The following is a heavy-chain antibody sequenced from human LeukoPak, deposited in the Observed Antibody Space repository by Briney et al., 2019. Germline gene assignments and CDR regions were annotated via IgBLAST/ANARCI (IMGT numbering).Heavy chain of an antibody. CDR3: AKAPGTATAARYFEY. CDR2: ISGSGGET. CDR1: GFIFSNYV. Sequence: GGSLRLSCAASGFIFSNYVVSWVRQAPGKGLEWVSVISGSGGETNYAASVKGRFTISRDNSKNTLYLQMNSLRAEDTAVYHCAKAPGTATAARYFEYWGQGTLVTVSS. D-gene: IGHD1-1*01. J-gene: IGHJ4*02. V-gene: IGHV3-23*01.